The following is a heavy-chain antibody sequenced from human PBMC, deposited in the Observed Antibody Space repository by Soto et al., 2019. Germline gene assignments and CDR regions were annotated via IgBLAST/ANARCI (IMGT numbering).Heavy chain of an antibody. CDR2: IYASGGP. CDR1: GGSISVYY. J-gene: IGHJ4*02. Sequence: SETLSLTCTLSGGSISVYYWSWVRQPPGHELEWIGYIYASGGPYYNPSLRSRVTISADTSKNQISLKLTSPTAADTAVYYCARGVGSSPPRYWGRGTLVTVSS. V-gene: IGHV4-59*01. CDR3: ARGVGSSPPRY. D-gene: IGHD1-26*01.